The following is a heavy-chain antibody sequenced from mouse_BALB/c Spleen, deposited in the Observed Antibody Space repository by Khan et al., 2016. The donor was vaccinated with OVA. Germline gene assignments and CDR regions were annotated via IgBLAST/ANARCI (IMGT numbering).Heavy chain of an antibody. J-gene: IGHJ3*01. CDR1: GYTFSSYW. V-gene: IGHV1-9*01. CDR3: ARGNYYGSTSWFGY. CDR2: ILPGSNST. Sequence: QVQLKQSGAELMKPGASVKISCKPTGYTFSSYWIEWVKQRPGHGLEWIGEILPGSNSTNYNERFQGKATITAETSSNTAYMQLSSLTSEDSAIYYYARGNYYGSTSWFGYWGQGTLVTVSA. D-gene: IGHD1-1*01.